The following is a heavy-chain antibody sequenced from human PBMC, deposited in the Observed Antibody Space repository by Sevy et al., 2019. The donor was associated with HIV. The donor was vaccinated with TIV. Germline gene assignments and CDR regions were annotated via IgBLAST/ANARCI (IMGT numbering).Heavy chain of an antibody. Sequence: GGSLRLSCAASGFTFTSYAMSWVRQAPGKGLEWVSSISGSHGTPYYADSVKGRFTISRDNSKNTLYLQMNSLRAEDTAVYYCARDTITYYYDSSGYYTSGYGMDVWGQGTTVTVSS. CDR1: GFTFTSYA. CDR3: ARDTITYYYDSSGYYTSGYGMDV. J-gene: IGHJ6*02. D-gene: IGHD3-22*01. V-gene: IGHV3-23*01. CDR2: ISGSHGTP.